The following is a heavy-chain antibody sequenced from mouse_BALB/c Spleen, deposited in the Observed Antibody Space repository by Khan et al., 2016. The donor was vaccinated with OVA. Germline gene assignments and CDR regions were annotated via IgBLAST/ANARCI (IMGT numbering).Heavy chain of an antibody. CDR3: GRSGDYYSSRAWFAF. D-gene: IGHD1-1*01. CDR1: GYTFTSYT. V-gene: IGHV1-4*01. Sequence: QVRLQQSGAELARPGASVKMSCKAAGYTFTSYTMHWVKQRPGQGLEWIGYINPSSDYTNYNQKFKDKATLTADKSSSTAYMQLSSLTSEDSAVYYGGRSGDYYSSRAWFAFWGQGTLVTVSA. CDR2: INPSSDYT. J-gene: IGHJ3*01.